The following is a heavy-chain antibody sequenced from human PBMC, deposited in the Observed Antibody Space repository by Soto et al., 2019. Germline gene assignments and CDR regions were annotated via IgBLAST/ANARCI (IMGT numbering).Heavy chain of an antibody. CDR3: ARGEDYPWGRNAAYYYYYMDV. Sequence: EVQLVESGGDLVQPGGSLRLSCAASGFTFSTYGMHWVRQAPGKGLEYVSSITSNGGSTHYANSVKGRFSISRDNSKNTLYLQMGSLRAEDMAVYYCARGEDYPWGRNAAYYYYYMDVWGKGTTVTVS. D-gene: IGHD3-16*01. J-gene: IGHJ6*03. V-gene: IGHV3-64*01. CDR2: ITSNGGST. CDR1: GFTFSTYG.